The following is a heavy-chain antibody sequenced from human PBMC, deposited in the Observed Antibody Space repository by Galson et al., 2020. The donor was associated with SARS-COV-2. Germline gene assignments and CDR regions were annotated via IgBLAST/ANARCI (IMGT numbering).Heavy chain of an antibody. CDR2: ISGSGVYK. CDR1: GFAFRSYA. Sequence: GGSLRLSCAASGFAFRSYAMSWVRQAPGKGLEWVSGISGSGVYKAYADSVKGRFTISRDNSKNTLYLQMNSLRAEDSAVYYCARYPAAYYDSSGYYFFDYWGQGALVTVSS. V-gene: IGHV3-23*01. D-gene: IGHD3-22*01. J-gene: IGHJ4*02. CDR3: ARYPAAYYDSSGYYFFDY.